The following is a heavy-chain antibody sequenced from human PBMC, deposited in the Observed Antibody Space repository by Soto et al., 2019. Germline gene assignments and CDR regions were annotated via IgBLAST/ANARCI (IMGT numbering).Heavy chain of an antibody. CDR1: GFTFSSYA. J-gene: IGHJ4*02. CDR2: ISYDGSNK. Sequence: GGSLRLSCAASGFTFSSYAMHWVRQAPGKGLEWVAVISYDGSNKYYADSVKGRFTISRDNSKNTLYLQMNSLRAEDTAVYYCASYYDSSGQGPNFDYWGQGTLVTVS. D-gene: IGHD3-22*01. V-gene: IGHV3-30-3*01. CDR3: ASYYDSSGQGPNFDY.